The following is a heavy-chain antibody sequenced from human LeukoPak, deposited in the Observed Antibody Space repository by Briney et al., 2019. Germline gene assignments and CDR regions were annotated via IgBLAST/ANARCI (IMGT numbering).Heavy chain of an antibody. V-gene: IGHV4-38-2*02. CDR1: GYSISSGYY. CDR3: AREGTYSYGLDAFDI. CDR2: IYHSGST. Sequence: SETLSLTCTVSGYSISSGYYWGWIRQPPGKGLEWIGSIYHSGSTYYNPSLKSRVTISVDTSKNQFSLKLSSVTAADTAVYYRAREGTYSYGLDAFDIWGQGTMVTVSS. J-gene: IGHJ3*02. D-gene: IGHD5-18*01.